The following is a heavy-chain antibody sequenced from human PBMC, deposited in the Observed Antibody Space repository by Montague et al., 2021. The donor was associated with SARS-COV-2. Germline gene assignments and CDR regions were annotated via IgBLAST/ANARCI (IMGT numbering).Heavy chain of an antibody. J-gene: IGHJ5*02. D-gene: IGHD6-13*01. CDR2: IYYNGGS. CDR3: ARVPCSWPPRNWSDP. V-gene: IGHV4-31*11. Sequence: TLSLTCAVYGGSFSGYYWSWIRQHPGKGLEWIGYIYYNGGSYYNPSLKSRVTISLDTSKNQFSLNLTSVTAADTAVYYCARVPCSWPPRNWSDPWGQGTLVTVSS. CDR1: GGSFSGYY.